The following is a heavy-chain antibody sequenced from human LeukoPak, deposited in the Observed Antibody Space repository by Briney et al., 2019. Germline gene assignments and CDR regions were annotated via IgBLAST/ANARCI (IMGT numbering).Heavy chain of an antibody. CDR2: TYYRSKWNN. J-gene: IGHJ4*02. V-gene: IGHV6-1*01. D-gene: IGHD1-26*01. CDR3: ARGGGYSFDF. CDR1: GDXLSSNNAA. Sequence: SQTLSLTFAISGDXLSSNNAAWNRLRQSPSRGLEWLGRTYYRSKWNNDYAISLTTRITVNPDTSRNQFSLQLTSVTPEDTAVYFCARGGGYSFDFWGQGTLVTVSS.